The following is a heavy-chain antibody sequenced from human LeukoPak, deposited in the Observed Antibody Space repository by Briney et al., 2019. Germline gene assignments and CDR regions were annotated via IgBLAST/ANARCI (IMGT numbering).Heavy chain of an antibody. V-gene: IGHV3-7*01. CDR2: IKQDGSEK. D-gene: IGHD1-26*01. Sequence: GGSLRLSCAASGFTFSSYWMSWVRQAPGKGLEWVANIKQDGSEKYYVDSVKGRFTISRDNAKNSLYLQMNSLRAEDTAVYYCARDVRSGSYYIAFDIWGQGTMVTVSS. J-gene: IGHJ3*02. CDR1: GFTFSSYW. CDR3: ARDVRSGSYYIAFDI.